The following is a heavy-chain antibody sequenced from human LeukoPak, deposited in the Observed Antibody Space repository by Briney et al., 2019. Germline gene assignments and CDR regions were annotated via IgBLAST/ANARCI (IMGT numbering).Heavy chain of an antibody. CDR3: ARHEGSGSYSSY. CDR2: ITPDDSDI. CDR1: GYGFTTYW. Sequence: GESLKISCKGSGYGFTTYWIAWVRQMPGRGLEWMGIITPDDSDIRYSPSFQGHVTISADKSISTAYLQWSSLQASDTAMYYCARHEGSGSYSSYWGQGTLVTVSS. D-gene: IGHD1-26*01. J-gene: IGHJ4*02. V-gene: IGHV5-51*01.